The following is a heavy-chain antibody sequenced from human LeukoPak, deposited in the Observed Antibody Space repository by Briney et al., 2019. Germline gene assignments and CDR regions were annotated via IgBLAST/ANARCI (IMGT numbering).Heavy chain of an antibody. J-gene: IGHJ4*02. D-gene: IGHD1-26*01. Sequence: PGGSLRLSCAASGFTFYNSGMGWVRQAPGKGLEWVLAISGSGGATYYADSVKARFTISKDDSKNTLYLQMSSLRAEDTAVYYCAIEQWELKYWGQGTLVTVSS. CDR1: GFTFYNSG. V-gene: IGHV3-23*01. CDR2: ISGSGGAT. CDR3: AIEQWELKY.